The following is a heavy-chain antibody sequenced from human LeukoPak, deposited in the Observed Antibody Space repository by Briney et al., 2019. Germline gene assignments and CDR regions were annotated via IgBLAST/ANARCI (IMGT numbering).Heavy chain of an antibody. Sequence: PGGSLRLSCAASGFTFSTYSGNWIRQAPGKGLEWVSSISDDSNYIFYADSVKGRFTISRDNAKNSLYLQMNSLTAEDSAVYYCASPRGSNRHFDYWGQGTLVTVSS. CDR2: ISDDSNYI. D-gene: IGHD2-15*01. CDR3: ASPRGSNRHFDY. V-gene: IGHV3-21*01. J-gene: IGHJ4*02. CDR1: GFTFSTYS.